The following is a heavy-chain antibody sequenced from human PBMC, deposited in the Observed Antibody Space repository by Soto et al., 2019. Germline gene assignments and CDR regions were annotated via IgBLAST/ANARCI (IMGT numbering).Heavy chain of an antibody. V-gene: IGHV1-69*02. CDR1: GGTFSRYT. J-gene: IGHJ6*02. CDR2: IIPIVDIP. D-gene: IGHD2-8*02. CDR3: ASHFTGVLVLGTSPPGGDNFGWDV. Sequence: QVQLVQSGAEVKKPGSSVKVSCKASGGTFSRYTFTWVRQAPGQGLEWMGRIIPIVDIPNYAQKFQGRVTITAEKSTSTSYMELGRLTSDDTAVYYCASHFTGVLVLGTSPPGGDNFGWDVWGQGTTVSVS.